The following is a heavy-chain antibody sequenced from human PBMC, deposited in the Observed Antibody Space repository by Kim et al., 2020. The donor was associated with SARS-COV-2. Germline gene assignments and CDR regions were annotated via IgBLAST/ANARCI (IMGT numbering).Heavy chain of an antibody. CDR2: INHSGST. CDR1: GGSFSGYY. D-gene: IGHD5-18*01. V-gene: IGHV4-34*01. Sequence: SETLSLTCAVYGGSFSGYYWSWIRQPPGKGLEWIGEINHSGSTNYNPSLKSRVTISVDTSKNQFSLTLSSVTAADPAVYYCSRGVARGYSYGPMGWFDPWGQGTLVTVSS. J-gene: IGHJ5*02. CDR3: SRGVARGYSYGPMGWFDP.